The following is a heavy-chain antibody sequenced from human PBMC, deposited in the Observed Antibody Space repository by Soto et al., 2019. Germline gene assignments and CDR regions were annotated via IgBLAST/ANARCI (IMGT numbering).Heavy chain of an antibody. CDR2: IYYSGST. CDR3: ARVGDTSGYFFHLDY. V-gene: IGHV4-59*01. J-gene: IGHJ4*02. Sequence: SETLSLTCTVSGGSISSYYWSWIRQPPGKGLEWIGYIYYSGSTNYNPSLKSRVTISVDTSKNQFSLKLSSVTAADTAVYYCARVGDTSGYFFHLDYWGQGTLVTVSS. CDR1: GGSISSYY. D-gene: IGHD3-22*01.